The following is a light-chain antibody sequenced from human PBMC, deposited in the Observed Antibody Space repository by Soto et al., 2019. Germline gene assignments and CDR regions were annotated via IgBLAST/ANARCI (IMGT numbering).Light chain of an antibody. Sequence: QSVLTQPPSVSGAPGQRVTISCTGSSSNIGAGYDVHWYQQLPGTAPKLLIYGNSNRPSGVPDRFSGSKSGTSASLAITGRQAEDEADYYCQSYDSSLSGVVFGGETKLTVL. CDR3: QSYDSSLSGVV. V-gene: IGLV1-40*01. J-gene: IGLJ2*01. CDR1: SSNIGAGYD. CDR2: GNS.